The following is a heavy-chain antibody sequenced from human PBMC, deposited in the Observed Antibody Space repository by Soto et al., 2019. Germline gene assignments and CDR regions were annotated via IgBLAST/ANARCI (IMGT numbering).Heavy chain of an antibody. CDR3: TLITGTWLDYYYYGMDV. J-gene: IGHJ6*02. V-gene: IGHV1-69*01. D-gene: IGHD1-20*01. CDR1: GGTFSSYA. Sequence: QVQLVHSGAEVKKPGSSVKVSCKASGGTFSSYAISWVRQAPGQGLEWMGGIIPIFGTANYAQKFQGRVTITADESTSPAYMELSSLRSEDTAVYYCTLITGTWLDYYYYGMDVWGQGTTVTVSS. CDR2: IIPIFGTA.